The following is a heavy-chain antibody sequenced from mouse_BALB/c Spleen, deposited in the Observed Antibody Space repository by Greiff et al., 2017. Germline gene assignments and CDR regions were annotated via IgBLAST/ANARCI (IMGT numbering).Heavy chain of an antibody. CDR2: ISDGGSYT. D-gene: IGHD3-3*01. CDR3: AREGTAYAMDY. V-gene: IGHV5-4*02. CDR1: GFTFSDYY. Sequence: VHVKQSGGGLVKPGGSLKLSCAASGFTFSDYYMYWVRQTPEKRLEWVATISDGGSYTYYPDSVKGRFTISRDNAKNNLYLQMSSLKSEDTAMYYCAREGTAYAMDYWGQGTSVTVSS. J-gene: IGHJ4*01.